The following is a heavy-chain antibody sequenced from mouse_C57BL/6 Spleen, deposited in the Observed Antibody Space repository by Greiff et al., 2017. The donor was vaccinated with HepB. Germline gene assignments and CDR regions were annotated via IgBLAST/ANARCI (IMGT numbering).Heavy chain of an antibody. CDR1: GYTFTSYG. J-gene: IGHJ4*01. CDR3: AIAVYGNYPYYYAMDY. D-gene: IGHD2-1*01. Sequence: VQLQQSGAELARPGASVKLSCKASGYTFTSYGISWVKQRTGQGLEWIGEIYPRSGNTYYNEKFKGKATLTADKSSSTAYMELRSLTSEDSAVYFCAIAVYGNYPYYYAMDYWGQGTSVTVSS. V-gene: IGHV1-81*01. CDR2: IYPRSGNT.